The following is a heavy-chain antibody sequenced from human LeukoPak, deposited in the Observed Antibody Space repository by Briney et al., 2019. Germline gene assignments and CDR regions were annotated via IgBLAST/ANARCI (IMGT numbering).Heavy chain of an antibody. J-gene: IGHJ6*02. CDR2: ISSRSSNI. CDR1: GFTFSNYS. CDR3: ARIPGGYYYAMDV. D-gene: IGHD3-16*01. V-gene: IGHV3-48*02. Sequence: GGSLRLSCAASGFTFSNYSMNWVRQAPGKGLEWVSYISSRSSNIYYADSVKGRFTISRDNAKNSLYLQMNSLRDEDTALYYCARIPGGYYYAMDVWGQGTTVTVSS.